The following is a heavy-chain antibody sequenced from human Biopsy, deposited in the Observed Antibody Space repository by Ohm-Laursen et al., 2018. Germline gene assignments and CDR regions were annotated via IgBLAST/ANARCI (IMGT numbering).Heavy chain of an antibody. J-gene: IGHJ6*02. CDR2: MSRSGDTI. Sequence: SLRLSCAASGFTFSTYEMSWVRQAPGKGLEWVSYMSRSGDTIYYVDSVKGRFTISRDNAKNSLYLQMNSLRADDTAVYYCARDTRWSPYHMDVWGQGTTVTVSS. CDR3: ARDTRWSPYHMDV. CDR1: GFTFSTYE. D-gene: IGHD4-23*01. V-gene: IGHV3-48*03.